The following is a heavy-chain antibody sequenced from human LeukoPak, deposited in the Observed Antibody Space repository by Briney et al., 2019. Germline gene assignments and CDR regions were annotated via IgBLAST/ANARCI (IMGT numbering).Heavy chain of an antibody. J-gene: IGHJ4*02. Sequence: GASVKVSCKASGYTFTGNYIHWVRQAPGQGLEWMGWINANSGGTNYAQNFQGRVTMTRDTSISTAYMELSRLRSDDTAMYYCAREVDCSSSSCHFDYWGQGTLVTVSS. CDR1: GYTFTGNY. CDR2: INANSGGT. V-gene: IGHV1-2*02. D-gene: IGHD2-2*01. CDR3: AREVDCSSSSCHFDY.